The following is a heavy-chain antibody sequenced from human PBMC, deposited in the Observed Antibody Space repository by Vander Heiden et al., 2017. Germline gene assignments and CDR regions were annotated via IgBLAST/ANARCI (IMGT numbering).Heavy chain of an antibody. Sequence: EVQLVESGGGLVKPGGSLRLSCAASGFTFSSYSMNWVRQAPGKGLEWVSSISSSSSYIYYSDSVKGRFTISRDNAKNSLYLQMNSLRADDTAVCYCARDPYDLQGGIWGQGTMGTVSS. CDR2: ISSSSSYI. D-gene: IGHD3-22*01. CDR1: GFTFSSYS. CDR3: ARDPYDLQGGI. V-gene: IGHV3-21*01. J-gene: IGHJ3*02.